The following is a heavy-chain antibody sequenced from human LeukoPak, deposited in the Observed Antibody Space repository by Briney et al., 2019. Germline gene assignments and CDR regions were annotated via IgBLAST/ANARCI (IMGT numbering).Heavy chain of an antibody. CDR1: GFTFSSYW. V-gene: IGHV3-7*01. CDR2: IKQDGSEK. Sequence: PGGSLGLSCAASGFTFSSYWMSWVRQAPGKGLEWVANIKQDGSEKYYVDSVKGRFTISRDNAKNSLYLQMNSLRAEDTAVYYCARVGTMVRGVIRGFDYWGQGTLVTVSS. CDR3: ARVGTMVRGVIRGFDY. J-gene: IGHJ4*02. D-gene: IGHD3-10*01.